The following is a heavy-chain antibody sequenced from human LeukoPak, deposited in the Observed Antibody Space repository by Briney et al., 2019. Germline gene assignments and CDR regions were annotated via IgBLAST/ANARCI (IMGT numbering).Heavy chain of an antibody. D-gene: IGHD3-10*01. Sequence: SETLSLTCTVSGGSISSYYWSWIRQPPGKGLEWIGYIYYSGSTNYNPSLKSRVTISVDTSKNQFSLKLSSVTAADTAVFHCARSYSGASYFDSWGQGTLVTVSS. V-gene: IGHV4-59*12. CDR1: GGSISSYY. CDR2: IYYSGST. J-gene: IGHJ4*02. CDR3: ARSYSGASYFDS.